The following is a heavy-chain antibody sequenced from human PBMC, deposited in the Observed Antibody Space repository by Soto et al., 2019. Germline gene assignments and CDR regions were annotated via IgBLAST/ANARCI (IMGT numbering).Heavy chain of an antibody. Sequence: PWGSLRLSCAASGFTFNTYAMNWGRHAPGKGLEWVSTISPGGDRTFYADSLKGRFTISRNNSKNKLYLQMNSRRAEDTAVYYCVKDATGGGWISNYWGQGPLVTVSS. D-gene: IGHD2-21*01. CDR2: ISPGGDRT. CDR3: VKDATGGGWISNY. V-gene: IGHV3-23*01. CDR1: GFTFNTYA. J-gene: IGHJ4*02.